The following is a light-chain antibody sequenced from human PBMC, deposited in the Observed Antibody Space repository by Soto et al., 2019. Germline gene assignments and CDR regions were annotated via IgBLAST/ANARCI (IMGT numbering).Light chain of an antibody. CDR1: SSNIGSNT. Sequence: QSVLTQPPSASAIPGQRVTISCSGSSSNIGSNTVNWYQQLPGTAPKLLIYKSNQRPSGVPDRFSGSKSGTSASLAISGLQSEDEANYYCSAWDDSLNGRVFGGGTKLTVL. J-gene: IGLJ3*02. CDR2: KSN. CDR3: SAWDDSLNGRV. V-gene: IGLV1-44*01.